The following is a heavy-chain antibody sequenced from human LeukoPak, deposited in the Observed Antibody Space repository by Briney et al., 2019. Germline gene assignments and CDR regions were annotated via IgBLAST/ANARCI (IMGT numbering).Heavy chain of an antibody. V-gene: IGHV3-30*02. J-gene: IGHJ4*02. CDR2: ISYNGGKI. Sequence: GGSLRLSCAASGFSFSIYGMQWVRQAPDKGLEWVTYISYNGGKIHYSDSVKGRFTISRDNSKNTLYLQMNSLRAEDTAVYYCAKVAGNIYYFDYWGQGALVTVS. CDR1: GFSFSIYG. CDR3: AKVAGNIYYFDY. D-gene: IGHD4-23*01.